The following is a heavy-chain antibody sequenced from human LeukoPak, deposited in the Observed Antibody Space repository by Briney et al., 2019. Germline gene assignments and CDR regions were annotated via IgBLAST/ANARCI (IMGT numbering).Heavy chain of an antibody. CDR1: GGSISSGSYY. D-gene: IGHD1-1*01. V-gene: IGHV4-61*02. CDR3: ARDAVLEGVDY. J-gene: IGHJ4*02. Sequence: SETLSLTCTVSGGSISSGSYYWSWIRQPAGKGLEWIGRIYTSGSTNYNPSLKSRVTISVDTSKNQFSLKLSSVTAADTAVYYCARDAVLEGVDYWGQGTLVTVSS. CDR2: IYTSGST.